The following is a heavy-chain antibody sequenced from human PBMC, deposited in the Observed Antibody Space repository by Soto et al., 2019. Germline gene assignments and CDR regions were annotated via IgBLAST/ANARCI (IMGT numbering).Heavy chain of an antibody. D-gene: IGHD1-1*01. CDR2: ITPFKATT. CDR3: ARGKAGTPYHYYGMDV. Sequence: SVKVSCKASGGTFNFYAISWVLQSPLQGLEWMGGITPFKATTNYAQRFHDRVSFTADKSTRTAYMEVSSLRSEDTAVYYCARGKAGTPYHYYGMDVWGQGTTVTVSS. CDR1: GGTFNFYA. V-gene: IGHV1-69*06. J-gene: IGHJ6*02.